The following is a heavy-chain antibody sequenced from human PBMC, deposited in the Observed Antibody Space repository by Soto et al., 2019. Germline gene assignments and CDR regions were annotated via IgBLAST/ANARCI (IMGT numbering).Heavy chain of an antibody. CDR2: ISSSSSYI. Sequence: EVQLVESGGGLVKPGGSLRLSCAASGFTFSSYSMNWVRQAPGKGLEWVSSISSSSSYIYYADSVKGRFTISRDNAKNSLYLQMNSLRAEDTAVYYCASPNLPSYFDYWGQGTLVTVSS. V-gene: IGHV3-21*01. J-gene: IGHJ4*02. CDR1: GFTFSSYS. CDR3: ASPNLPSYFDY.